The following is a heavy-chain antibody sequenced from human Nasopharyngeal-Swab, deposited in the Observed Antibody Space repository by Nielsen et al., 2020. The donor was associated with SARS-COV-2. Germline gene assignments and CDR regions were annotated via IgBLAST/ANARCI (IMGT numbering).Heavy chain of an antibody. D-gene: IGHD3-10*01. Sequence: GESLKISCAASGFTFSSYAMSWVRQAPGKGLEWVSAISGSGGSTYYADSVKGRFTISRDNSKNTLYLQMNSLRAEDTAVYYCAKDRRADGYYYGSGSLDYWGQGTLFTVSS. CDR1: GFTFSSYA. CDR2: ISGSGGST. CDR3: AKDRRADGYYYGSGSLDY. V-gene: IGHV3-23*01. J-gene: IGHJ4*02.